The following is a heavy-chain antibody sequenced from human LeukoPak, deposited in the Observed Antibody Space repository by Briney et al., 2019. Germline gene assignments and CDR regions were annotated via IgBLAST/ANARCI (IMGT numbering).Heavy chain of an antibody. CDR2: INHSGST. J-gene: IGHJ4*02. CDR1: GGSFSGYY. V-gene: IGHV4-34*01. Sequence: SETLSLTCAVYGGSFSGYYRSWIRQPPGKGLEWIGEINHSGSTNYNPSLKSRVTISVDTSKNQFSLKLSSVTAADTAVYYCARGRRRFLEWLPIGSRFDYWGQGTLVTVSS. D-gene: IGHD3-3*01. CDR3: ARGRRRFLEWLPIGSRFDY.